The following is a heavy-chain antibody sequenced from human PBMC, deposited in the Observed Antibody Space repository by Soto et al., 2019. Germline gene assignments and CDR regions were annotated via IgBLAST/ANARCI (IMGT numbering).Heavy chain of an antibody. CDR3: ATLGFGESGYYYYYGMDV. Sequence: PGESLKISCKGSGYSFTSYWIGWVRQMPGKGLEWMGIIYPGDSDTRYSPSFQGQVTISADKSISTAYLQWSSLKASDTAMYYCATLGFGESGYYYYYGMDVWGQGTTVTVSS. CDR2: IYPGDSDT. J-gene: IGHJ6*02. CDR1: GYSFTSYW. D-gene: IGHD3-10*01. V-gene: IGHV5-51*01.